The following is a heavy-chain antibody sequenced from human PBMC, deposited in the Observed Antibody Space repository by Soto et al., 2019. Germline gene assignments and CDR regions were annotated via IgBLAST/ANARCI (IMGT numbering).Heavy chain of an antibody. D-gene: IGHD3-10*01. V-gene: IGHV4-59*08. CDR2: IYYSGST. J-gene: IGHJ6*02. CDR1: GGSISSYY. Sequence: PSETLSLTCTVSGGSISSYYWSWIRQPPGKGLEWIGYIYYSGSTNYNPSLKSRVTISVDTSKNQFSLKLSSVTAADTAVYYCARHRVLGITMVRGVKSHYYYGMDVWGQGTTVTVSS. CDR3: ARHRVLGITMVRGVKSHYYYGMDV.